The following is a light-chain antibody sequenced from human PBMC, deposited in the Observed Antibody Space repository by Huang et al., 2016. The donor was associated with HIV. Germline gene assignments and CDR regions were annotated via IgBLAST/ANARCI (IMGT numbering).Light chain of an antibody. J-gene: IGKJ3*01. CDR1: QSVLYSSSNNNY. Sequence: DIVMTQSPDSLAVSLGERATINCKSSQSVLYSSSNNNYVAWYQQKPGQSPKLLIYWASTRISGVPDRFSGSGSGTVFTLTISSLQAEDVAVYYCQQYYSPPFNFGPGTKVEI. V-gene: IGKV4-1*01. CDR3: QQYYSPPFN. CDR2: WAS.